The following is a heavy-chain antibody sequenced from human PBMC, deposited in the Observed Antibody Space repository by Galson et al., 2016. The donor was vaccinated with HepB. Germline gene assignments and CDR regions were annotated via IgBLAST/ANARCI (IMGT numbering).Heavy chain of an antibody. CDR3: ARAPGPKMIVLGGKGGLDV. CDR1: GDSISSDDYF. D-gene: IGHD3-22*01. J-gene: IGHJ6*02. Sequence: TLSLTCTVSGDSISSDDYFWNWVRQHPGKGLEWMGHISYSGSTYYNPSLKSRLTISVDTSKNHFSLKLSSVTVADTAVYYCARAPGPKMIVLGGKGGLDVWGQGTTVTVSS. V-gene: IGHV4-31*03. CDR2: ISYSGST.